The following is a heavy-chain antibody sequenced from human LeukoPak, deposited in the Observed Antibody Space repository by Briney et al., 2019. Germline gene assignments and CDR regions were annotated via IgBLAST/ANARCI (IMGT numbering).Heavy chain of an antibody. Sequence: SGTLSLTCAVSGGSFSGYYWSWIRQPPGKGLEWIGEINHSGSTNYNPSLKSRVTISVDTSKNQFSLKLSSVTAADTAVYYCARGVGYSSSWYDDYWGQGTLVTVSS. D-gene: IGHD6-13*01. CDR3: ARGVGYSSSWYDDY. J-gene: IGHJ4*02. CDR1: GGSFSGYY. CDR2: INHSGST. V-gene: IGHV4-34*01.